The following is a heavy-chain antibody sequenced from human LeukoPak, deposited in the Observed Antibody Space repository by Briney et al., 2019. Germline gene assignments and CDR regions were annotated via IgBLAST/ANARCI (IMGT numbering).Heavy chain of an antibody. CDR3: ASPGSGRHAFDI. D-gene: IGHD3-10*01. J-gene: IGHJ3*02. CDR1: GGSISNYY. Sequence: SETLSLTCTVSGGSISNYYWTWIRQPAGKGLEWIGRIYSSGDTNYNPSLKSRLSMSVDTSKNQFSLKMSSVTAADTAVYYCASPGSGRHAFDIWGQGTMVTVSS. V-gene: IGHV4-4*07. CDR2: IYSSGDT.